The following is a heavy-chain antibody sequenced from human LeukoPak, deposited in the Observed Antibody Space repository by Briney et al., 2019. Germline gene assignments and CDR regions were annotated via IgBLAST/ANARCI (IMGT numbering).Heavy chain of an antibody. CDR2: INHSGST. D-gene: IGHD5-24*01. CDR3: ARGVEMATTHFDY. J-gene: IGHJ4*02. CDR1: GGSFSGYY. Sequence: SETLSLTCAAYGGSFSGYYWSWIRQPPGKGLEWIGEINHSGSTNYNPSLKSRVTISVDTSKNQFSLKLSSVTAADTAVYYCARGVEMATTHFDYWGQGTLVTVSS. V-gene: IGHV4-34*01.